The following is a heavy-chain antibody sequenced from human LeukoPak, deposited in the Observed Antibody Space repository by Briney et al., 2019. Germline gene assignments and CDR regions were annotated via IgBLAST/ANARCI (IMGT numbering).Heavy chain of an antibody. CDR1: GYTFTSYY. CDR2: INPSGGST. Sequence: ASVKVSCKASGYTFTSYYMHWVRQAPGQGLEWMGIINPSGGSTSYAQKFQGRVTMTRDTSTSTVYMELSGLRSEDTAVYYCARSSRGSSSRNDAFDIWGQGTMVTVSS. V-gene: IGHV1-46*01. CDR3: ARSSRGSSSRNDAFDI. J-gene: IGHJ3*02. D-gene: IGHD6-13*01.